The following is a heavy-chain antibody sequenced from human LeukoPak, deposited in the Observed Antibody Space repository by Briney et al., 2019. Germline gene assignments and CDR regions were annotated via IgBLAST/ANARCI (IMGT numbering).Heavy chain of an antibody. CDR1: GYTFSDYH. D-gene: IGHD6-13*01. V-gene: IGHV1-2*02. CDR2: SNPSSGGT. Sequence: GASVKVSCKASGYTFSDYHIHWLRQAPGQGLEWMGWSNPSSGGTNYAEKFHGRGTMTRDTSTNTAYMELSRLRSDDTAVYFCTRVRALAAAGTGARYFQDWGQGTLVTVSS. J-gene: IGHJ1*01. CDR3: TRVRALAAAGTGARYFQD.